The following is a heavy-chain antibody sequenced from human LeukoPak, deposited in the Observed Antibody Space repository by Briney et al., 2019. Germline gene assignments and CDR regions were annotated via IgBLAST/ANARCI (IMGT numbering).Heavy chain of an antibody. J-gene: IGHJ3*02. CDR1: GFIFSTST. D-gene: IGHD4-17*01. Sequence: PGGSLRLSCAASGFIFSTSTMNWVRQAPGKGLEWVSSISGSGGSTQYADSVQGRFAISRDNSKNTLYLQMNSLRVDDTAMYFCARDPSGDYIGTFDMRGRGTMVSVSS. CDR2: ISGSGGST. V-gene: IGHV3-23*01. CDR3: ARDPSGDYIGTFDM.